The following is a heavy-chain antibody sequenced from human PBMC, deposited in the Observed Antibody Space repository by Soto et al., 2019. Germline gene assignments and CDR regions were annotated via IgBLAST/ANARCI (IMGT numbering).Heavy chain of an antibody. D-gene: IGHD5-18*01. V-gene: IGHV3-9*01. CDR1: GFTFDDYA. Sequence: GGSLRLSCAASGFTFDDYAMHWVRQAPGKGLEWVSGISWNSGSIGYADSVKGRFTISRDNAKNSLYLQMNSLRAEDTALYCCAKGLDTAMVTPFDYWGQGTLVTVSS. CDR3: AKGLDTAMVTPFDY. CDR2: ISWNSGSI. J-gene: IGHJ4*02.